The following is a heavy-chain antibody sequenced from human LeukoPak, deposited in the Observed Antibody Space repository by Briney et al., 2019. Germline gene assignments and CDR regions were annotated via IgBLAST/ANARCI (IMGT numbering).Heavy chain of an antibody. CDR2: ISSTGITK. D-gene: IGHD5-24*01. V-gene: IGHV3-11*04. J-gene: IGHJ4*02. CDR1: GFTVSDYY. CDR3: TRDRGWQQFDS. Sequence: GGSLRLSCAASGFTVSDYYMSWIRQAPGKGLEWVSYISSTGITKYYADSVQGRFIISRDNAKNSLYLQMNSLRDDDTAVYFCTRDRGWQQFDSWGQGTLVTVSS.